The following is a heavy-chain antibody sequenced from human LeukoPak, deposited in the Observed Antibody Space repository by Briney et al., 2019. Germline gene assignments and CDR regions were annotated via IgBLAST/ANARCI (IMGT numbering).Heavy chain of an antibody. D-gene: IGHD1-26*01. CDR3: AKSRVGAANWLDP. J-gene: IGHJ5*02. V-gene: IGHV3-23*01. Sequence: GGSLRLSCAASGFTFSSYAMSWVRQAPGKGVEWVSAISGSGGSTYYADSVKGGFTISRDNSKNPLYLQMNSLRAEDTAVYYCAKSRVGAANWLDPWGQGTLVTVSS. CDR1: GFTFSSYA. CDR2: ISGSGGST.